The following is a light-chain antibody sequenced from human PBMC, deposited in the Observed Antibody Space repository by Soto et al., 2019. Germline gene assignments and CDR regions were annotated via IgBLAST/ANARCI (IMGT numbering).Light chain of an antibody. CDR1: SSDVGSYNL. V-gene: IGLV2-23*01. Sequence: QSALTQPASVSGSPGQSITISCTGTSSDVGSYNLVSWYQQHPDKAPKLMIYEGGKRPSGVSNRFSGSKSGNTASLTISGLQAEDEADYYCAAWDDSLNGLGFGGGTKLTVL. CDR2: EGG. J-gene: IGLJ3*02. CDR3: AAWDDSLNGLG.